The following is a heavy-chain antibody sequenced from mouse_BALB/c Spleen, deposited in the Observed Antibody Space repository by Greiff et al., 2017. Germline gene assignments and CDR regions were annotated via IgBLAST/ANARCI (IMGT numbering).Heavy chain of an antibody. CDR2: IYPGNSDT. Sequence: EVQVVESGTVLARPGASVKMSCKASGYTFTSYWMHWVKQRPGQGLEWIGAIYPGNSDTSYNQKFKGKAKLTAVTSTSTAYMELSSLTNEDSAVYYCTNYYGSSYVPYWGQGTLVTVSA. CDR3: TNYYGSSYVPY. V-gene: IGHV1-5*01. D-gene: IGHD1-1*01. CDR1: GYTFTSYW. J-gene: IGHJ3*01.